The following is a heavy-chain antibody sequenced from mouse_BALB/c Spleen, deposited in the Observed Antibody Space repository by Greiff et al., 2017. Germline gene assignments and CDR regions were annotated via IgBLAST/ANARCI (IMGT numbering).Heavy chain of an antibody. V-gene: IGHV5-9-4*01. CDR2: ISSGGSYT. Sequence: EVQLVESGGGLVKPGGSLKLSCAASGFTFSSYAMSWVRQSPEKRLEWVAEISSGGSYTYYPDTVTGRFTISRDNAKNTLYLEMSSLRSEDTAMYYCARQLTDAMDYWGQGTAVTVSS. D-gene: IGHD4-1*01. CDR1: GFTFSSYA. CDR3: ARQLTDAMDY. J-gene: IGHJ4*01.